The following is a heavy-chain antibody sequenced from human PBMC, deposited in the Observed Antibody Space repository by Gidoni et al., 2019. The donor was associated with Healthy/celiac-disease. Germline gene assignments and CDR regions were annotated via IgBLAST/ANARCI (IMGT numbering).Heavy chain of an antibody. CDR1: GGSFSGYY. CDR3: ATSGAIAAAGTVDY. D-gene: IGHD6-13*01. J-gene: IGHJ4*02. Sequence: QVQLQQWGAGLLKPSETLYLTCAVYGGSFSGYYWSWIRQPQGKGLEWIGEINHSGSTNYNPSLKSRVTISVDTSKNQFSLKLSSVTAADTAVYYCATSGAIAAAGTVDYWGQGTLVTVSS. CDR2: INHSGST. V-gene: IGHV4-34*01.